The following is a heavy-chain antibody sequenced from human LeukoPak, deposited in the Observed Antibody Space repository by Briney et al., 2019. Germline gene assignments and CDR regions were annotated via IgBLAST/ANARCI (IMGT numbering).Heavy chain of an antibody. Sequence: GGSLRLSCAASGFSFSSTLLTWVRQAPGKGLEWLANIKEDGSVKNYVDSVKGRFIISRDNARNSLYLQMNSLRAEDTAVYYCAKEGRDCSSTSCRGRGYYYYMDVWGKGTTVTVSS. CDR2: IKEDGSVK. CDR1: GFSFSSTL. J-gene: IGHJ6*03. D-gene: IGHD2-2*01. V-gene: IGHV3-7*01. CDR3: AKEGRDCSSTSCRGRGYYYYMDV.